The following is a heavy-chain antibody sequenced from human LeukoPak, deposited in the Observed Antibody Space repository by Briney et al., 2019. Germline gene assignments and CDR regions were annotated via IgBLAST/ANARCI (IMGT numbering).Heavy chain of an antibody. V-gene: IGHV3-21*01. CDR3: AYDSGNFDAFDI. D-gene: IGHD3-10*01. CDR2: ISSSSSYI. CDR1: GFTFSSYS. Sequence: PGGSLRLSCAASGFTFSSYSMNWVRQAPGKGLEWVSSISSSSSYIYYADSVKGRFTISRDNAKNSLYLQMNSLRAEDTAVYYCAYDSGNFDAFDIWGQGTMVTVSS. J-gene: IGHJ3*02.